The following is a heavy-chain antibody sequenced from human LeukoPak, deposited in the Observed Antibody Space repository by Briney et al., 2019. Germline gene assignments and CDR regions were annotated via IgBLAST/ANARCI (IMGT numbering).Heavy chain of an antibody. V-gene: IGHV1-8*02. D-gene: IGHD1-1*01. CDR1: GYTFTSYG. J-gene: IGHJ4*02. Sequence: ASVKVSCKASGYTFTSYGISWVRQATGRGFEWMGWMNPESGNTNYAQRFQGRVTMTWDTSINTAYMELSSLRADDTAVYHCARGRPTNLNGIYWVQGTLVTVS. CDR2: MNPESGNT. CDR3: ARGRPTNLNGIY.